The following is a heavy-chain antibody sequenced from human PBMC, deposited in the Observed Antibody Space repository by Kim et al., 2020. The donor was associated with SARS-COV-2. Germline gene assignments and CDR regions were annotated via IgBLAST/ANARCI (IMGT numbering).Heavy chain of an antibody. CDR1: GFTFSSYS. CDR3: ARGPDCSGGSCYLM. D-gene: IGHD2-15*01. J-gene: IGHJ4*02. CDR2: ISSSSSYI. Sequence: GGSLRLSCAASGFTFSSYSMNWVRQAPGKGLEWVSSISSSSSYIYYADSVKGRFTISRDNAKNSLYLQMNSLRAEDTAVYYCARGPDCSGGSCYLMWGQGTLVTVSS. V-gene: IGHV3-21*01.